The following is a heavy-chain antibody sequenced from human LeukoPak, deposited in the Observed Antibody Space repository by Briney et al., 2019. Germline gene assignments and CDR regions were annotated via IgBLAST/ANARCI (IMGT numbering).Heavy chain of an antibody. V-gene: IGHV3-7*03. CDR2: IKQDGSEK. Sequence: PGGSLRLSCAASGFTFSSYWMSWVRQAPGKGLEWVANIKQDGSEKYYVDSVKGRFTISRDNAKNSLYLQMNSLRAEDTAVYYCAREAYDSSAYYFDYWGQGALVTVSS. J-gene: IGHJ4*02. CDR3: AREAYDSSAYYFDY. CDR1: GFTFSSYW. D-gene: IGHD3-22*01.